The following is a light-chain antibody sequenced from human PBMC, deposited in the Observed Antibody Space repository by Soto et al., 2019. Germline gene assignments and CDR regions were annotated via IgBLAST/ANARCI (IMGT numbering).Light chain of an antibody. V-gene: IGLV1-51*01. CDR2: DDN. CDR3: GSWDSSLSAYV. CDR1: SSNIGGNS. Sequence: QSVLTQPPSVSAAPGQKVTISCSGSSSNIGGNSVSWYQQLPGTAPKLLIYDDNKRPSGIPGRFSGSKSGTSATLGITGFQTADEADYYCGSWDSSLSAYVFGNGTKVTVL. J-gene: IGLJ1*01.